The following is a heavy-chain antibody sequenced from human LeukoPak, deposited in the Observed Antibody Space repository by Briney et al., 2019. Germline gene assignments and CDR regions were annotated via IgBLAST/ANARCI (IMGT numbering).Heavy chain of an antibody. CDR2: ISSSGSTI. Sequence: GGSLRLSCAASGFTFSDYYMSWIRQAPGKGLEWVSYISSSGSTIYYADSVKGRFTISRDNAKNSLYLQMNSLRAEDTAVYYCARDSKSSSSFYYYYYGMDVWGQGTTVTVSS. CDR3: ARDSKSSSSFYYYYYGMDV. J-gene: IGHJ6*02. CDR1: GFTFSDYY. D-gene: IGHD6-13*01. V-gene: IGHV3-11*01.